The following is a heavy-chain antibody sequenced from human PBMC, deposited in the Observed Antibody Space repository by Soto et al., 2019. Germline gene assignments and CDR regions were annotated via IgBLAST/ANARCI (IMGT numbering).Heavy chain of an antibody. V-gene: IGHV1-18*01. CDR1: GYTFTSYG. Sequence: ASVKVSCKASGYTFTSYGISWVRQAPGQGLEWMGLISAYNGNTNYAQKLQGRVTMTTDTSTSTAYMELRSLRSDDTAVYYCAREGYCSGGSCYSGDAFDIWGQGTMVTVSS. J-gene: IGHJ3*02. CDR3: AREGYCSGGSCYSGDAFDI. D-gene: IGHD2-15*01. CDR2: ISAYNGNT.